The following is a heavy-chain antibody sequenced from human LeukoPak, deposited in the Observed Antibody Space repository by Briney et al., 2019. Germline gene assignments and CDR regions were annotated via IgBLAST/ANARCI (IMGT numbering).Heavy chain of an antibody. CDR2: IIPILGIA. D-gene: IGHD3-22*01. CDR3: ARDPNYYDSSGQGIDY. J-gene: IGHJ4*02. CDR1: GGTFSSYA. Sequence: ASVKVSCKASGGTFSSYAISWVGQAPGQGLEWMGRIIPILGIANYAQKFQGRVTITADKSTSTAYMELSSLRSEDTAVYYCARDPNYYDSSGQGIDYWGQGTLVTVSS. V-gene: IGHV1-69*04.